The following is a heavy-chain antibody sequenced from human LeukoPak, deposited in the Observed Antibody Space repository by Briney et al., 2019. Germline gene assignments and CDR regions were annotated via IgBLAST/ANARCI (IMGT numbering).Heavy chain of an antibody. V-gene: IGHV3-7*01. CDR1: GFTFSSYW. Sequence: PGGSLRLSCAASGFTFSSYWMSWVRQAPGKGLEWVANIKQDGSEKYYVDSVKGRFTISRDNAKNSLYLQMNSLRAEDTAVYYCARADYYGSGSYEYFQHWGQGTLVTVSS. CDR2: IKQDGSEK. J-gene: IGHJ1*01. D-gene: IGHD3-10*01. CDR3: ARADYYGSGSYEYFQH.